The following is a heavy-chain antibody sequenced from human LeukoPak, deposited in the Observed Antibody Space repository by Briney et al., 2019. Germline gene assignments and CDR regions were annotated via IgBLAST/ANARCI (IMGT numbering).Heavy chain of an antibody. CDR2: IRSKAYGGTT. D-gene: IGHD2-2*01. Sequence: GGSLRLSCTASEFTFGDYAMSWVRQAPGKGLEWVGFIRSKAYGGTTEYAASVKGRFTISRDDSKSIAYLQMNSLKTEDTAVYYCTRVRAVVPAARRFDYWGQGTLVTVSS. J-gene: IGHJ4*02. CDR1: EFTFGDYA. CDR3: TRVRAVVPAARRFDY. V-gene: IGHV3-49*04.